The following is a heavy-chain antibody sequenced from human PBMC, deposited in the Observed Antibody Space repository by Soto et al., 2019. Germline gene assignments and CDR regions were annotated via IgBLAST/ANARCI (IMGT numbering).Heavy chain of an antibody. CDR3: ARAHVVVAATFDY. J-gene: IGHJ4*02. V-gene: IGHV4-59*01. D-gene: IGHD2-15*01. CDR1: GVSISSYY. CDR2: IYYGGST. Sequence: PSETLSLTCTVSGVSISSYYWSWIRQPPGKGLEWIGYIYYGGSTNYNPSLKSRVTISVDTSKNQFSLKLSSVTAADTAVYYCARAHVVVAATFDYWGQGTLVTVSS.